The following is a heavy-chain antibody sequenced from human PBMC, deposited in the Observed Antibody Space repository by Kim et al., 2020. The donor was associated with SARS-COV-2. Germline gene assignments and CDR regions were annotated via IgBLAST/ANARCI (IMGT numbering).Heavy chain of an antibody. CDR3: ARHVRGITIFGVVISAPYYYYYMDV. CDR2: IYYSGST. CDR1: GGSISSSSYY. D-gene: IGHD3-3*01. Sequence: SETLSLTCTVSGGSISSSSYYWGWIRQPPGKGLEWIGSIYYSGSTYYNPSLKSRVTISVDTSKNQFSLKLSSVTAADTAVYYCARHVRGITIFGVVISAPYYYYYMDVWGKGTTVTVSS. J-gene: IGHJ6*03. V-gene: IGHV4-39*01.